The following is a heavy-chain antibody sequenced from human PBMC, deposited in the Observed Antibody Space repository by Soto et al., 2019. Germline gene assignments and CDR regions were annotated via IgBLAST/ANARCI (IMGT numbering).Heavy chain of an antibody. CDR3: VRGGYIGYGHAIDP. V-gene: IGHV4-59*01. CDR2: NYHSGTT. Sequence: AETLTLTCAVSGVTISTYYWSWIRQPPGKGLEWIGYNYHSGTTNYNPYLKSRVSKSVDTSKNQFSLRLTSETAADKAIYYCVRGGYIGYGHAIDPWGQGTLVTVSS. J-gene: IGHJ5*02. D-gene: IGHD5-12*01. CDR1: GVTISTYY.